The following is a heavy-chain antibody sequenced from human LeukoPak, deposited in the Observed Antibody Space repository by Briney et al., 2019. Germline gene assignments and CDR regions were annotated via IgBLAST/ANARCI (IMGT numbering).Heavy chain of an antibody. CDR3: AKDGGSDPDAFDI. D-gene: IGHD2-15*01. Sequence: SGGSLRLSCAASGFTFNTYGMHWVRQAPGKELEWVAFIRYDGSNKYYADSVKGRFTISRDNTKNTLYLQMNSLRAEDTAVYYCAKDGGSDPDAFDIWGQGTMVTVSS. V-gene: IGHV3-30*02. CDR2: IRYDGSNK. CDR1: GFTFNTYG. J-gene: IGHJ3*02.